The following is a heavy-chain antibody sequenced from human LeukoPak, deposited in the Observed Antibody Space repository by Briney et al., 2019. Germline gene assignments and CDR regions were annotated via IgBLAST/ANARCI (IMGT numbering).Heavy chain of an antibody. Sequence: NPSETLSLTCAVYGGSFSGYYWSWIRQPPGKGLEWIGEINHSGSTNYNPSLKSRVTISVDTSKNQFSLKLSSVTAADTAVYYCARRLKGYSSSWYVGGPLRSYFDYWGQGTLVTVSS. D-gene: IGHD6-13*01. CDR3: ARRLKGYSSSWYVGGPLRSYFDY. CDR1: GGSFSGYY. V-gene: IGHV4-34*01. J-gene: IGHJ4*02. CDR2: INHSGST.